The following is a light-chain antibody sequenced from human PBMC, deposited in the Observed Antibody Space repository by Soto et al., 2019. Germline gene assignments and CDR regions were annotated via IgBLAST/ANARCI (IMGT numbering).Light chain of an antibody. CDR2: QVS. CDR3: SSYTSGNTLYV. V-gene: IGLV2-14*01. J-gene: IGLJ1*01. CDR1: SSDVGFYNY. Sequence: QSVLTQPASVSGSPGQSITISCTGTSSDVGFYNYVSWYQQHPGKAPKLMIYQVSNRPSGVSNRFSGSKSGNTASLTISGLEAEDEADYYCSSYTSGNTLYVFGTGTKLTVL.